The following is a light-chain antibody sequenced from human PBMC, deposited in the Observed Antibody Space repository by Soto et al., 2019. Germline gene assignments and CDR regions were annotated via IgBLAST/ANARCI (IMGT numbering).Light chain of an antibody. CDR1: SSDVGSYNL. CDR3: CSYAGSSTV. Sequence: QAALTQPASVSGSPGPSITISCTGTSSDVGSYNLVSWYQQHPGKAPKLMICEVSKRPSGVSNRFSGSKSGHTASLTISGLQAEDEADYYCCSYAGSSTVFGTGTKVTVL. CDR2: EVS. V-gene: IGLV2-23*02. J-gene: IGLJ1*01.